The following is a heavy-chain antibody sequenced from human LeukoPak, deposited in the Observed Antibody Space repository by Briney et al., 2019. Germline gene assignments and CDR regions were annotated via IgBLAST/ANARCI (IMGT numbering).Heavy chain of an antibody. D-gene: IGHD3-22*01. CDR3: ARGDYDSSGYYFDY. V-gene: IGHV4-61*08. J-gene: IGHJ4*02. CDR1: GGSISSGGYY. CDR2: IYYSGST. Sequence: SETLSLTCTVSGGSISSGGYYWSWIRQHPGKGLEWIGYIYYSGSTNYNPSLKSRVTISVDTSKNQFSLKLSSVTAADTAAYYCARGDYDSSGYYFDYWGQGTLVTVSS.